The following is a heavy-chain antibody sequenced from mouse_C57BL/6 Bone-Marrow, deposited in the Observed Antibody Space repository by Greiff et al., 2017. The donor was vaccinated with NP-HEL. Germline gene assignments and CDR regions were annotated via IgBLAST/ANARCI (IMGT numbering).Heavy chain of an antibody. Sequence: EVQLVESGGGLVKPGGSLKLSCAASGFTFSGYAMSWVRQTPEKRLEWVATISDGGSYTYYPDNVKGRFTISRDNAKNNLSLQMSQLKSEDTAMYYCAREDYGNYGGYFDVWGTGTTVTVSS. CDR2: ISDGGSYT. CDR1: GFTFSGYA. J-gene: IGHJ1*03. CDR3: AREDYGNYGGYFDV. V-gene: IGHV5-4*01. D-gene: IGHD2-1*01.